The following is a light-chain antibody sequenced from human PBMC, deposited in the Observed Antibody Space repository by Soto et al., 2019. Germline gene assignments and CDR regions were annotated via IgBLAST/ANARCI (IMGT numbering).Light chain of an antibody. Sequence: QSALTQPASVSGSPGQSITISCTGTSSDVGGYNYVSWYQQHPGKAPKLMIYEDSKRPSGVSNRFSGSKSGNTASLTISGLQAEDEADYYCYSYAGSSIYVFGTGTKVTVL. CDR2: EDS. J-gene: IGLJ1*01. CDR3: YSYAGSSIYV. V-gene: IGLV2-23*01. CDR1: SSDVGGYNY.